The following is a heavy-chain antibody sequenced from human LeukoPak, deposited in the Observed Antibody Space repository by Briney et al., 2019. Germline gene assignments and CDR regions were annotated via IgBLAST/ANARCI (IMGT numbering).Heavy chain of an antibody. CDR1: GFTFSSYS. D-gene: IGHD6-13*01. J-gene: IGHJ4*02. CDR2: ISSTSIYI. V-gene: IGHV3-21*03. CDR3: SRDRGIGYPSSWRGGLYNFDY. Sequence: PGGSLRLSCAASGFTFSSYSMNWVRQAPGKGLEWVSSISSTSIYIFYADSVKGRFTISRDNAKNSLYLQMNSLKIEDTAVYYCSRDRGIGYPSSWRGGLYNFDYWGQGTLVTVSS.